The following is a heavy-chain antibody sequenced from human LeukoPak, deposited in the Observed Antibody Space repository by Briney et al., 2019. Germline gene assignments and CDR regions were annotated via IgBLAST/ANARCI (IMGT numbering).Heavy chain of an antibody. V-gene: IGHV3-20*04. CDR1: GFTFVDYG. CDR2: INYNGAIT. D-gene: IGHD3-3*02. Sequence: PGGSLRLSCATSGFTFVDYGLSWVRRAPGKGLEWLCAINYNGAITDYADSVKGRFTISRDNAKNSLYLRMDSLRAEDTALYYCARDRLGPSFSVSHFDLWRQGTLVTAST. J-gene: IGHJ4*02. CDR3: ARDRLGPSFSVSHFDL.